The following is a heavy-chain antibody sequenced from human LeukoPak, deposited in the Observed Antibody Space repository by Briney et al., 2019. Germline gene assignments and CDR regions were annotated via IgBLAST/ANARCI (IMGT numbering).Heavy chain of an antibody. V-gene: IGHV3-33*06. CDR1: GFTFSSYG. D-gene: IGHD3-3*01. J-gene: IGHJ4*02. Sequence: GGSLRLSCAASGFTFSSYGMHWVRQAPGKGLEWVAVIWYDGSNKYYADSVKGRFTISRDNSKNTLYLQMNSLRAEDTAVYYCAKSRVRFLEWLSPLDYWGQGTLVTVSS. CDR2: IWYDGSNK. CDR3: AKSRVRFLEWLSPLDY.